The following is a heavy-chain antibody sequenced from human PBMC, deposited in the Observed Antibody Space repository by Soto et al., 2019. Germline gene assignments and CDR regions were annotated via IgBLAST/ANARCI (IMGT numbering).Heavy chain of an antibody. D-gene: IGHD1-26*01. CDR3: AKDPVGATHNYFDY. CDR1: GFTFSSYA. J-gene: IGHJ4*02. CDR2: ISVNGDIR. V-gene: IGHV3-23*01. Sequence: PGGSLRLSCAASGFTFSSYAMSWVRQAPGKGLEWVSSISVNGDIRYYAESVKGRFTISRDNSKNELYLQMNSLGVEDTAMYYCAKDPVGATHNYFDYWGQGTLVTVSS.